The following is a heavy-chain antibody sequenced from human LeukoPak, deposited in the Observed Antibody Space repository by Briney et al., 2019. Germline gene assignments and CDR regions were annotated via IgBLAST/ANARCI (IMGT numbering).Heavy chain of an antibody. CDR1: GYSFTSYW. J-gene: IGHJ4*02. V-gene: IGHV5-51*01. CDR2: IYPGDSDT. CDR3: ARRVSNSYYDSSGYLFDY. D-gene: IGHD3-22*01. Sequence: GESLKISCKGSGYSFTSYWIGWVRQMPGKGLEWMGIIYPGDSDTRYSPSFQGQVTISADKSISTAYLQWSSLKASDTAMYYCARRVSNSYYDSSGYLFDYWGQGTPVTVSS.